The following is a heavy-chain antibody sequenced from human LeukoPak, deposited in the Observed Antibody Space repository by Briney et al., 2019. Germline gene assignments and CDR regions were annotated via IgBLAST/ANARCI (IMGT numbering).Heavy chain of an antibody. J-gene: IGHJ6*03. CDR3: ARDFSSSSTVYYYYYMDV. CDR2: IHSSGST. Sequence: SETLSLTCTVSGVSITSYFWSWIRQPAGKGLDWIGRIHSSGSTNYNPSLKSRVTMSVDTSKNQFSLKLSSVTAADTAIYYCARDFSSSSTVYYYYYMDVWGKGTTVTVSS. D-gene: IGHD6-6*01. V-gene: IGHV4-4*07. CDR1: GVSITSYF.